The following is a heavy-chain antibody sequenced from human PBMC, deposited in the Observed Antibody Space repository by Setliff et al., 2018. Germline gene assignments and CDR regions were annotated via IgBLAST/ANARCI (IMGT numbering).Heavy chain of an antibody. CDR2: IKQDGSVK. V-gene: IGHV3-7*04. CDR1: GFSFSNYW. Sequence: GGSLRLSCAASGFSFSNYWMSWVRQAPGKGLEWVTTIKQDGSVKHYVDSVKGRFTISRDNGKNSLYLQMDSLTAEDTAVYFCARGRGLAGVQYFDQCGEVTLVTVSS. CDR3: ARGRGLAGVQYFDQ. D-gene: IGHD6-19*01. J-gene: IGHJ4*02.